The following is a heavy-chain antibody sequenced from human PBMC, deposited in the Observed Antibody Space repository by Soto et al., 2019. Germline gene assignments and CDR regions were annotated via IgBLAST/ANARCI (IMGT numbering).Heavy chain of an antibody. Sequence: GGSLRLSCAASGFTFSSYGMHWVRQAPGKGLEWVAVISYDGSNKYYADSVKGRFTISRDNSKNTLYLQMNSLRAEDTAVYYCAKGIVGVTAIPGFDYWGQGTLVTVYS. V-gene: IGHV3-30*18. CDR1: GFTFSSYG. J-gene: IGHJ4*02. CDR2: ISYDGSNK. CDR3: AKGIVGVTAIPGFDY. D-gene: IGHD2-21*02.